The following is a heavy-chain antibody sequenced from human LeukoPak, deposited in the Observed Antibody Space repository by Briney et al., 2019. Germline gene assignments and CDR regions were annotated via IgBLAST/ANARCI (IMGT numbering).Heavy chain of an antibody. CDR3: ARPNDYGDHDAFDI. V-gene: IGHV4-4*07. J-gene: IGHJ3*02. Sequence: SETLSLTCTVSGGSISSYYWNWIRQPAGKGLEWVGRIYTSGSTNYNPSLKSRVTMSVDTSKNQFSLKLSSVTAADTAVDYCARPNDYGDHDAFDIWGQGTMVTVSS. D-gene: IGHD4-17*01. CDR2: IYTSGST. CDR1: GGSISSYY.